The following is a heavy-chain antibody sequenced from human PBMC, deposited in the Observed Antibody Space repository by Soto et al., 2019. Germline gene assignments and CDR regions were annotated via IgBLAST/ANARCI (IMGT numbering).Heavy chain of an antibody. CDR3: TRYRAGFYFDY. J-gene: IGHJ4*02. V-gene: IGHV3-15*07. D-gene: IGHD3-10*01. CDR1: GFTFSNAW. CDR2: IKTKTDGGTT. Sequence: EVRLVESGGGLVKPGGSLRVSCAASGFTFSNAWMNWVRQAPGKGLGWVGLIKTKTDGGTTDFAAPVKGRFTISRDDSENTLYLQLNSLKIEDTAVYYCTRYRAGFYFDYWGQGTLVTVSS.